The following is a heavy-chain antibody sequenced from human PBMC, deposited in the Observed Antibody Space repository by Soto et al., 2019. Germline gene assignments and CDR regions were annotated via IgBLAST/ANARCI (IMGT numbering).Heavy chain of an antibody. CDR1: GGSISSSNW. CDR3: TRDRSPHLRSHPLYYFDY. CDR2: IYHSGST. Sequence: SETLSLTCAVSGGSISSSNWWSWVRQPPGKGLEWIGEIYHSGSTNYNPSLKSRVTISVDKSKNQFSLKLSSVTAADTAVYYCTRDRSPHLRSHPLYYFDYWGQGTLVTVSS. J-gene: IGHJ4*02. V-gene: IGHV4-4*02.